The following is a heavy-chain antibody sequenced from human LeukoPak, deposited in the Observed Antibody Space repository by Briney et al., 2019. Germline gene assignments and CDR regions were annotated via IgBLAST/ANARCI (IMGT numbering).Heavy chain of an antibody. D-gene: IGHD2-15*01. CDR2: IYYSGST. Sequence: SETLSLTCTVSGGSISSYYWSWIRQPPGKGLEWIGYIYYSGSTNYNPSLKSRVTISVDTSKNQFSLKLSSVTAADTAVYYCARMAPQYCSGGSCYYYGMDVWGQGTTVTVSS. J-gene: IGHJ6*02. CDR3: ARMAPQYCSGGSCYYYGMDV. CDR1: GGSISSYY. V-gene: IGHV4-59*01.